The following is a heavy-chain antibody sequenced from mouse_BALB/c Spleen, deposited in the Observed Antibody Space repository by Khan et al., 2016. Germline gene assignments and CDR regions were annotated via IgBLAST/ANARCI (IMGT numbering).Heavy chain of an antibody. J-gene: IGHJ3*01. CDR1: GFSLTNSG. CDR3: ASDDQDYDAWFAS. D-gene: IGHD2-4*01. Sequence: QVQLKESGPGLVAPSQSLSITCTVSGFSLTNSGVHWVRQPPGKGLDWLGVIWAGGSTDYNSALMSRLSITKDNSQNQVFLKMNSLQTDDTAMYYCASDDQDYDAWFASWGQGTLDTVSA. CDR2: IWAGGST. V-gene: IGHV2-9*02.